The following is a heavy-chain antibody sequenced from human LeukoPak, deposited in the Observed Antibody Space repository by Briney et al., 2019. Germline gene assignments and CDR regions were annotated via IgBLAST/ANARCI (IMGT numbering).Heavy chain of an antibody. CDR3: ARPSVRYYDSGGYYFDY. CDR2: ISSSGGAI. D-gene: IGHD3-22*01. CDR1: GFTFSSYW. V-gene: IGHV3-48*01. J-gene: IGHJ4*02. Sequence: GALRLSCAASGFTFSSYWMSWVRQAPGKGLEWVSYISSSGGAIYYADSVKGRFTISRDNAKNSLYLQMSSLRAEDTAVYYCARPSVRYYDSGGYYFDYWGQGTLVTVSS.